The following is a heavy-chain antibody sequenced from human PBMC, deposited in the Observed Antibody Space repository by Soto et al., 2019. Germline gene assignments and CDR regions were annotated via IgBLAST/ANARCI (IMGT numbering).Heavy chain of an antibody. D-gene: IGHD3-22*01. CDR1: GGSISSYY. CDR3: ARDYYKEAPLYYYYGMDV. V-gene: IGHV4-59*01. J-gene: IGHJ6*02. CDR2: IYYSGST. Sequence: TLSLTCTVSGGSISSYYWSWIRQPPGKGLEWIGYIYYSGSTNYNPSLKSRVTISVDTSKNQFSLELSSVTAADTAVYYCARDYYKEAPLYYYYGMDVWGQGTTVTVSS.